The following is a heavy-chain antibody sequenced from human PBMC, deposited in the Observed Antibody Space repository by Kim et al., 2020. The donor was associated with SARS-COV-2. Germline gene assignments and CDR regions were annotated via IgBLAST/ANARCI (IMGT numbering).Heavy chain of an antibody. CDR1: GYTFTSYY. Sequence: ASVKVSCKASGYTFTSYYMHCVRQAPGQGLEWMGIINPSGGSKSYAQKFQGRVTMTRDTSMSTVYMELSSMRSEDTAVYYCARGLLRYFDRGDAFDIWGQGTIVTVSS. J-gene: IGHJ3*02. CDR3: ARGLLRYFDRGDAFDI. CDR2: INPSGGSK. V-gene: IGHV1-46*01. D-gene: IGHD3-9*01.